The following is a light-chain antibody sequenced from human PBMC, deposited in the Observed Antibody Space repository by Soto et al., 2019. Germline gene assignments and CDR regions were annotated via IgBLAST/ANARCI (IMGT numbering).Light chain of an antibody. CDR1: SSDVGSYNL. Sequence: QSVLTQPASVSGSPRQSITISCPGTSSDVGSYNLVSWYQQHPGKAPKLMIFEGSRRPSGVSSRFSGSKSGNTASLTISGLQAEDEADYYCCSYAGNNTVVFGGGTKVTVL. J-gene: IGLJ2*01. V-gene: IGLV2-23*01. CDR3: CSYAGNNTVV. CDR2: EGS.